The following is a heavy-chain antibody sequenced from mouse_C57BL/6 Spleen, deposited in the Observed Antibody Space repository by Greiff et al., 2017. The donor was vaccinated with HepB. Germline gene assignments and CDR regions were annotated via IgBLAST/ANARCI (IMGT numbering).Heavy chain of an antibody. CDR1: GYTFTDYY. D-gene: IGHD2-4*01. Sequence: VQLQESGAELVRPGASVKLSCKASGYTFTDYYINWVKQRPGQGLEWIARIYPGSGNTYYNEKFKGKATLTAEKSSSTAYMQLSSLTSEDSAVYCCAREGGLRQDNYFDYWGQGTTLTVSS. CDR3: AREGGLRQDNYFDY. J-gene: IGHJ2*01. V-gene: IGHV1-76*01. CDR2: IYPGSGNT.